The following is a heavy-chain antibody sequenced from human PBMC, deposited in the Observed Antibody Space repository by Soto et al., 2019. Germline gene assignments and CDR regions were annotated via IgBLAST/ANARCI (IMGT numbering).Heavy chain of an antibody. V-gene: IGHV4-59*01. Sequence: PSETLSLTCTVSGGSISSYYWSWIRQPPGKGLEWIGYIYYSGSTNYNPSLKSRVTISVDTSKNQFSLKLSSVTAADTAVYYCARSPVYYDFWSGPLYYYYYGMDVWGQGTTVTVSS. CDR1: GGSISSYY. J-gene: IGHJ6*02. D-gene: IGHD3-3*01. CDR2: IYYSGST. CDR3: ARSPVYYDFWSGPLYYYYYGMDV.